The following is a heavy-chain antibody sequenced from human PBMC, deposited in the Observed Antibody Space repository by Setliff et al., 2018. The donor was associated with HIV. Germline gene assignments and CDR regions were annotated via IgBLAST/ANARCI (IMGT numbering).Heavy chain of an antibody. CDR1: GGSISSGSYY. Sequence: SETLSLTCTVSGGSISSGSYYWSWIRRPAGKGLEWIGHIYTSGSTNYNPSLKSRVTISVDTSKNQSSLKLSSVTAADTAVYYCARDYAGYFDYWGQGTLVTVSS. V-gene: IGHV4-61*09. D-gene: IGHD4-17*01. J-gene: IGHJ4*02. CDR3: ARDYAGYFDY. CDR2: IYTSGST.